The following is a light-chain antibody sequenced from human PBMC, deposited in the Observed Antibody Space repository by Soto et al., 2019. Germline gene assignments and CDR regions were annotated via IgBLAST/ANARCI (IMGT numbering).Light chain of an antibody. Sequence: EIVMTQSPATLSVSPGERATLCCRASQSVSSNLAWYQQKPGQAPRLLIFDASNRATGIPVRFSGSGSGTDFTLTISSLEPEDFAVYYCQQRSSWPPTFGQGTRLEIK. CDR1: QSVSSN. CDR3: QQRSSWPPT. V-gene: IGKV3-11*01. J-gene: IGKJ5*01. CDR2: DAS.